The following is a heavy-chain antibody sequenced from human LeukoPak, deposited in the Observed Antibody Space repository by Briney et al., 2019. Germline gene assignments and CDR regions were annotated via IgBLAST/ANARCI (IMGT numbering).Heavy chain of an antibody. CDR1: GYIFNRYG. J-gene: IGHJ3*02. CDR3: ARDEIYCSRTTCHDASDI. D-gene: IGHD2-2*01. V-gene: IGHV1-18*01. Sequence: ASVKVSCKAAGYIFNRYGIIWVRQAPGQGLGWMGWISTDSGNTNYAQKLQGRLTMTTETSTSTAYMELRSLRSDDTAVYYCARDEIYCSRTTCHDASDIWGQGTMVTVSS. CDR2: ISTDSGNT.